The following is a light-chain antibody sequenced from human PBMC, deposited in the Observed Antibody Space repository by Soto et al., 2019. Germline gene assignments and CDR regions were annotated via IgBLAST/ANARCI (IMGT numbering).Light chain of an antibody. CDR1: SSDVGDFNY. CDR2: DVT. J-gene: IGLJ2*01. CDR3: SSYSSSTTHVV. V-gene: IGLV2-14*03. Sequence: QSVLTQPASVSGSPGRSVTFSCTGTSSDVGDFNYVSWYQHLPGRAPKLIIYDVTNRPSGISYRFSASKSGRTASLTISGLQAEDEAYYYCSSYSSSTTHVVFGGGTKVTVL.